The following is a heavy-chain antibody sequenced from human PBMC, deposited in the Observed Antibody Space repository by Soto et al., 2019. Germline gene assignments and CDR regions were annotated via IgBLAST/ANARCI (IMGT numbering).Heavy chain of an antibody. D-gene: IGHD1-1*01. Sequence: GASVKVSCKASGYTFTSYAMHWVRQAPGQRLEWMGWINAGNGNTKYSQKFQGRVTITRDTSASTAYMELSSLRSEDTAVYYCARDINWNYYYYMDVWGKGTTVTVSS. CDR3: ARDINWNYYYYMDV. CDR2: INAGNGNT. J-gene: IGHJ6*03. V-gene: IGHV1-3*01. CDR1: GYTFTSYA.